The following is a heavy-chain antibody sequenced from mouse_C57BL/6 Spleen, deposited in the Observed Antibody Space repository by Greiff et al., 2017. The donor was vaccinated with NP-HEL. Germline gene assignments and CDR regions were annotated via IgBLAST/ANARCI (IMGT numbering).Heavy chain of an antibody. J-gene: IGHJ1*03. CDR2: FHPYNDDT. D-gene: IGHD1-1*02. CDR3: ARGSPFYWYFDV. Sequence: QVHVKQSGAELVKPGASVKMSCKASGYTFTTYPIEWMKQNHGKSLEWIGNFHPYNDDTKYNEKFKGKATLTVEKSSSTVYLELSRLTSDDSAVYYCARGSPFYWYFDVWGTGTTVTVSS. V-gene: IGHV1-47*01. CDR1: GYTFTTYP.